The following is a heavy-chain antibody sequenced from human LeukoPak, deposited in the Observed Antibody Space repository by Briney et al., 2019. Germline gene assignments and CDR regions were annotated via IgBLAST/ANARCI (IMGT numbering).Heavy chain of an antibody. J-gene: IGHJ4*02. CDR1: GGSISSGGYY. D-gene: IGHD3-3*01. CDR3: ARSLWSGYYIGLFDY. CDR2: IYYSGST. Sequence: PSETPSLTCTVSGGSISSGGYYWSWIRQHPGKGLEWIGYIYYSGSTYYNPSLKSRVTISVDTSKNQFSLKLSSVTAADTAVYYCARSLWSGYYIGLFDYWGQGTLVTVSS. V-gene: IGHV4-31*03.